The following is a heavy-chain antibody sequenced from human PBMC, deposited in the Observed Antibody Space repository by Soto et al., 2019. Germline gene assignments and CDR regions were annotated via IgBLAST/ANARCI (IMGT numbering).Heavy chain of an antibody. Sequence: SETLSLTCTVSGGSISSYYWSWIRQPPGKGLEWIGYIYYSGSTNYNPSLKSRVTISVDTSKNQFSLKLSSVTAADTAVYYCARGQLHHYYYYGMDVWGQGTTVTISS. CDR3: ARGQLHHYYYYGMDV. V-gene: IGHV4-59*01. D-gene: IGHD1-7*01. J-gene: IGHJ6*02. CDR1: GGSISSYY. CDR2: IYYSGST.